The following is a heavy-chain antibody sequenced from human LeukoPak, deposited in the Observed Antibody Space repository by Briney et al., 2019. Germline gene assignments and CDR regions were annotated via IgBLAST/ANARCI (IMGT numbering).Heavy chain of an antibody. CDR1: GFTFSDYY. Sequence: GGSLRLSCAASGFTFSDYYMSWIRQAPGKGLEWISYISSSSRIIYYADSVKGRFTISRNNAQSSMYLQMNSLRAEDTAVYYCARANYGGNPRYFQHWGQGTLVTVSS. CDR3: ARANYGGNPRYFQH. J-gene: IGHJ1*01. V-gene: IGHV3-11*01. D-gene: IGHD4-23*01. CDR2: ISSSSRII.